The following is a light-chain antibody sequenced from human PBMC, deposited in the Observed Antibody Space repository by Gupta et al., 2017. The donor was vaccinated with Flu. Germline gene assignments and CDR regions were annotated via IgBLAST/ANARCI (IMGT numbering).Light chain of an antibody. CDR1: SSSIGSNY. Sequence: QSVLTQPPSPSGTPGQRVTISCSGSSSSIGSNYVYWYQQLPGTAPKLLIYRNNQRPSGVPDRFSGSKTGTSASLAISGLRSEDEADYYCAAWDDSLSAWVFGGGTKLT. CDR2: RNN. J-gene: IGLJ3*02. CDR3: AAWDDSLSAWV. V-gene: IGLV1-47*01.